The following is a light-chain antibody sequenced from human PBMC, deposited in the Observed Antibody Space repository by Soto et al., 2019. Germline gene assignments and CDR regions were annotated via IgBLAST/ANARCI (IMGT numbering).Light chain of an antibody. CDR2: GAS. CDR3: QQYGSSGT. V-gene: IGKV3-20*01. J-gene: IGKJ1*01. CDR1: QSVSNNY. Sequence: EIVLTHSPGTLSLSPGKRATLSCRASQSVSNNYLAWYQQKPGQAPRLLIYGASNRATGIPDRFSGSGSGTDFTLTISRLEPEDFAVYYCQQYGSSGTFGQGTKVDIK.